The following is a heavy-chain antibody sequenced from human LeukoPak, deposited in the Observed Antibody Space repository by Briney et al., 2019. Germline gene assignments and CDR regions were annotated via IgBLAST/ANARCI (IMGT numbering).Heavy chain of an antibody. V-gene: IGHV4-30-2*01. CDR2: IYHSGST. J-gene: IGHJ4*02. CDR3: ARGPVNDILTGYYVFDY. D-gene: IGHD3-9*01. Sequence: SQTLSLTCAVSGGSISSGGYSWSWIRQPPGKGLEWIGYIYHSGSTYYNPSLKGRVTISVDRSKNQFSLKLSSVTAADTAVYYCARGPVNDILTGYYVFDYWGQGTLVTVSS. CDR1: GGSISSGGYS.